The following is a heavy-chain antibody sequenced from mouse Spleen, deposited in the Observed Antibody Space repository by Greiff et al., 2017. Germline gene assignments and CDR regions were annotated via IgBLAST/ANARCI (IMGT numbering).Heavy chain of an antibody. D-gene: IGHD4-1*02. J-gene: IGHJ2*01. V-gene: IGHV5-16*01. CDR1: GFTFSDYY. CDR3: ARDQLGYFDY. CDR2: INYDGSST. Sequence: EVKLMESEGGLVQPGSSMKLSCTASGFTFSDYYMAWVRQVPEKGLEWVANINYDGSSTYYLDSLKSRFIISRDNAKNILYLQMSSLKSEDTATYYCARDQLGYFDYWGQGTTLTVSS.